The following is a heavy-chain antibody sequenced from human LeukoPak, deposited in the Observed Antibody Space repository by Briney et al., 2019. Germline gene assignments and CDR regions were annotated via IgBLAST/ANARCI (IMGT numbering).Heavy chain of an antibody. CDR1: CGSISSYY. Sequence: SETLSLTCTVSCGSISSYYWSWIRQPPGKGLEWIGYIYYSGSTNYNPSLKSRVTISADTSKNQFSLKLTSVTAADTAVYYCARGGTYGSDYWGQGTLVTVSS. D-gene: IGHD3-10*01. CDR2: IYYSGST. J-gene: IGHJ4*02. CDR3: ARGGTYGSDY. V-gene: IGHV4-59*01.